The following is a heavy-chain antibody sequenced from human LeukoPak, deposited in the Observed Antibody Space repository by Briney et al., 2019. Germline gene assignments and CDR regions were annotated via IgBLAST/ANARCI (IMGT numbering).Heavy chain of an antibody. D-gene: IGHD2-2*01. CDR3: ARDYQGHFEY. CDR2: IKQDGNEK. J-gene: IGHJ4*02. CDR1: RFTLSSYW. V-gene: IGHV3-7*05. Sequence: GGSLRLSCAASRFTLSSYWMSWIRQAPGKGLEWVANIKQDGNEKYYVESVEGRFTISRDNAKNSLYLQMNSLRVEDTAVYYCARDYQGHFEYWGQGTLVTVSS.